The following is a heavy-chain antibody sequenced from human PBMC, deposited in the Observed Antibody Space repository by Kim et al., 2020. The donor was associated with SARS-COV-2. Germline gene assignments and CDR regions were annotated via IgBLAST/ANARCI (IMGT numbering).Heavy chain of an antibody. V-gene: IGHV1-18*04. Sequence: ASVKVSCKASGYTFTSYGISWVRQAPGQGLEWMGWISAYNGNTNYAQKLQGRVTMTTDTSTSTAYMELRSLRSDDTAVYYCARDPTYYDFWSARGPAAAREDGGRAHFDYWGQGTLVTVSS. D-gene: IGHD3-3*01. CDR1: GYTFTSYG. CDR3: ARDPTYYDFWSARGPAAAREDGGRAHFDY. J-gene: IGHJ4*02. CDR2: ISAYNGNT.